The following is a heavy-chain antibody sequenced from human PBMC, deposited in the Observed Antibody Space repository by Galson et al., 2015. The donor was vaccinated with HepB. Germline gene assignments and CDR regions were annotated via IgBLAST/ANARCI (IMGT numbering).Heavy chain of an antibody. CDR2: IWYDGSNK. J-gene: IGHJ4*02. V-gene: IGHV3-33*01. CDR1: GFTFSSYG. CDR3: ARDYYGSGSPPFDY. Sequence: SLRLSCAASGFTFSSYGMHWVRQAPGKGLEWVAVIWYDGSNKYYADSVKGRFTISRDNSKNTLYLQMNSLRAEDTAVYYCARDYYGSGSPPFDYWGQGTLVTVSS. D-gene: IGHD3-10*01.